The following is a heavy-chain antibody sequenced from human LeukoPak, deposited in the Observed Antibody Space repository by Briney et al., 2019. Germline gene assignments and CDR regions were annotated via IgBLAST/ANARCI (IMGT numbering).Heavy chain of an antibody. CDR2: IIPIFGTA. J-gene: IGHJ4*02. CDR1: GYTFTSYG. Sequence: SVKVSCKASGYTFTSYGISWVRQAPGQGLEWMGGIIPIFGTANYAQKFQGRVTITADESTSTAYMELSSLRSEDTAVYYCARAPRPYGSGSYLSDYWGQGTLVTVSS. V-gene: IGHV1-69*13. CDR3: ARAPRPYGSGSYLSDY. D-gene: IGHD3-10*01.